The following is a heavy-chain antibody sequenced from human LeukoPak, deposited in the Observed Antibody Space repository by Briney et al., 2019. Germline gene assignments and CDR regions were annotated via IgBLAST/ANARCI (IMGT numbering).Heavy chain of an antibody. Sequence: GGSLRLSCAASGFTFSSYGMHWVRQAPGKGLEWVAFIRYDGNPKYYANSVKGRFTISRDNSKNTLYLYMNSLRAEDTAVYYCASCYGDYVNFDYWGQGTLVTVSS. CDR2: IRYDGNPK. J-gene: IGHJ4*02. D-gene: IGHD4-17*01. CDR1: GFTFSSYG. V-gene: IGHV3-30*02. CDR3: ASCYGDYVNFDY.